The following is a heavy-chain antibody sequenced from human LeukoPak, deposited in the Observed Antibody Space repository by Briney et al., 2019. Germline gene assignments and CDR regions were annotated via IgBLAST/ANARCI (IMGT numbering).Heavy chain of an antibody. D-gene: IGHD3-22*01. CDR2: IYHSGST. V-gene: IGHV4-30-2*05. CDR3: ARGIGYYYDSSGYYPFDY. J-gene: IGHJ4*02. CDR1: GGSISSGGYS. Sequence: SQTLSLTCAVSGGSISSGGYSWSWIRQPPGKGLEWIGYIYHSGSTYYNPSLKSRVTISVDTSKNQFSLKLSSVTAADTAVYYCARGIGYYYDSSGYYPFDYWGQGTLVTVSS.